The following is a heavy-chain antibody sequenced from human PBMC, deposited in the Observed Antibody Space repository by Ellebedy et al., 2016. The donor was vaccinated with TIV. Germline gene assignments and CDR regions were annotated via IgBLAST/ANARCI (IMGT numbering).Heavy chain of an antibody. CDR1: GYTFTSYD. CDR2: MNPNSGNT. Sequence: AASVKVSCKASGYTFTSYDINWVRQATGQGLEWMGWMNPNSGNTGYAQKFQGRVTITRNTSISTAYMELSSLRSEDTAVYYCATVSVGATQYLFDYWGQGTLVTVSS. V-gene: IGHV1-8*03. D-gene: IGHD1-26*01. CDR3: ATVSVGATQYLFDY. J-gene: IGHJ4*02.